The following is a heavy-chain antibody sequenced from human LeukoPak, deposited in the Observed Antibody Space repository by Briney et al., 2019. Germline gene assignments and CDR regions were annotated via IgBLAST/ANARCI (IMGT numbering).Heavy chain of an antibody. V-gene: IGHV1-2*02. CDR2: INPNDGGT. J-gene: IGHJ4*02. CDR1: GYTFTAYY. Sequence: ASVKVSCKASGYTFTAYYVHWVRQAPGQGLEWMGWINPNDGGTQYAQNFQDRVTMTRDTSISTAYMEMNSLTSDDTAVYYCAREKTSGSFYGYWGQGTLVTVSS. D-gene: IGHD3-10*01. CDR3: AREKTSGSFYGY.